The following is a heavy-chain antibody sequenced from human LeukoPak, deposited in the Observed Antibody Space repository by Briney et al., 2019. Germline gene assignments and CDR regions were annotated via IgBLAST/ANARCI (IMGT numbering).Heavy chain of an antibody. V-gene: IGHV6-1*01. Sequence: SQTLSLTCAISGDSVSSNSAAWNWIRQSPSRGLEWLGRTYYRSKWYNDYAVSVKSRITINPDTSKNQFSLQLNSVTPEDTAVYYCARAGRAVAELGYYYYMDVWGKGTTVTVSS. CDR2: TYYRSKWYN. D-gene: IGHD6-19*01. J-gene: IGHJ6*03. CDR1: GDSVSSNSAA. CDR3: ARAGRAVAELGYYYYMDV.